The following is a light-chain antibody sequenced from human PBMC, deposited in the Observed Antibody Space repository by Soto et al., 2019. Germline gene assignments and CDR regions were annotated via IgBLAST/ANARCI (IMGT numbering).Light chain of an antibody. CDR3: CSYAGSSTYVV. V-gene: IGLV2-23*01. Sequence: QSALTQPASVXXSXXXXXTXSCTGTSSDVGSYNLVSWYQQHPGKAPKLMIYEGSKRPSGVSNRFSGSKSGNTASLTISGLQAEDEADYYCCSYAGSSTYVVFGGGTQLTVL. J-gene: IGLJ2*01. CDR2: EGS. CDR1: SSDVGSYNL.